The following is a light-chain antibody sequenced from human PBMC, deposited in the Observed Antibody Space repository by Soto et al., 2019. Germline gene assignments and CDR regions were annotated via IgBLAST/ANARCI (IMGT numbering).Light chain of an antibody. CDR2: DAS. Sequence: EIVLTQSPGTLSLSPGERATLSCRASQNVARNYLAWYQQRPGQAPRLLIYDASTRATGIPVRFSGSGSGTDFTLTISRLEPEDCAVYFCQQYARSPLAFGGGTKVDI. V-gene: IGKV3-20*01. CDR1: QNVARNY. CDR3: QQYARSPLA. J-gene: IGKJ4*01.